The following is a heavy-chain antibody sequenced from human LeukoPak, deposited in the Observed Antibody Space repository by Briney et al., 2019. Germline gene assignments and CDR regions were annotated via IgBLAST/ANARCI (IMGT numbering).Heavy chain of an antibody. Sequence: SETLSLTCTVSGGSIRSYHWSWIRQPPGKGLEWIGYIYDSGNTNYNPSLKSRVTVSVDTSKNQFSLKLSSVTAADTAVYYCAGGYSLYYFHYWGQGTLVTVSS. D-gene: IGHD5-18*01. J-gene: IGHJ4*02. CDR2: IYDSGNT. CDR1: GGSIRSYH. CDR3: AGGYSLYYFHY. V-gene: IGHV4-59*01.